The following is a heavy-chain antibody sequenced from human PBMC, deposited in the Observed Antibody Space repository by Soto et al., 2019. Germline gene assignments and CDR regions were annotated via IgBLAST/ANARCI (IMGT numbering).Heavy chain of an antibody. CDR1: GFTFSSYA. D-gene: IGHD3-22*01. V-gene: IGHV3-23*01. CDR3: AKGGPRVSDSSGYYRHYGMDV. J-gene: IGHJ6*02. Sequence: EVQLLESGGGLVQPGGSLRLSCAASGFTFSSYAMSWVRQAPGKGLEWVSAISGSGGSTYYADSVKGRFTISRDNSKNTLYQQMNSLRAEDTAVYYCAKGGPRVSDSSGYYRHYGMDVWGQGTTVTVSS. CDR2: ISGSGGST.